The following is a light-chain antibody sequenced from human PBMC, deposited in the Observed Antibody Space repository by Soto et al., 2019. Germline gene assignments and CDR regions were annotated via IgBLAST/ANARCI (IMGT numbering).Light chain of an antibody. CDR3: TSYTSISTYV. V-gene: IGLV2-14*01. J-gene: IGLJ1*01. Sequence: QSALTQPASVSGSPGQSITISCTGTSSDVGDYNYVSWYQHHPGKAPKLIIFEVSYRPSGVSNRFSGSKSGNTASLTISGLQAEAEADYFCTSYTSISTYVFGTGTKLTVL. CDR1: SSDVGDYNY. CDR2: EVS.